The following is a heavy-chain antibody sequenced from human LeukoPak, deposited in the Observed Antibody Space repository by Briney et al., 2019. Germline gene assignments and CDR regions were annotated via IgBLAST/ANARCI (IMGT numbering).Heavy chain of an antibody. CDR3: ARGDDYGDYWGLY. CDR1: GDTFTGYY. J-gene: IGHJ4*02. Sequence: ASVKVSCKASGDTFTGYYIHWVRQASGQGLEWMGWISTYNGNTNYAQKLQGRVTMTTDTSTSTAYMELRSLISDDAAVYYCARGDDYGDYWGLYWGQGTLVTVSS. V-gene: IGHV1-18*04. CDR2: ISTYNGNT. D-gene: IGHD4-17*01.